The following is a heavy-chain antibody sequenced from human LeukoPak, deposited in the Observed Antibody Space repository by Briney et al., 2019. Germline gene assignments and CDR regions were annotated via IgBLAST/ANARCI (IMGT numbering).Heavy chain of an antibody. CDR2: ISGSGGST. Sequence: GGSLRLSCAASGFTFSSYAMSWVRQAPGKGLEWVSAISGSGGSTYYADSVKGRFTISRDNSKNTLYLQMNSLRAEDTAVYYCARELVGSYGDYGAFDYWGQGTLVTVSS. J-gene: IGHJ4*02. D-gene: IGHD4-17*01. CDR1: GFTFSSYA. V-gene: IGHV3-23*01. CDR3: ARELVGSYGDYGAFDY.